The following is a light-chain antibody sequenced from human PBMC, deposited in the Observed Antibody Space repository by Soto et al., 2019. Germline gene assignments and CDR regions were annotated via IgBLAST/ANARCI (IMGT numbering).Light chain of an antibody. CDR1: QSVSSY. V-gene: IGKV3-11*01. J-gene: IGKJ2*01. CDR3: HQHSNWPST. Sequence: EIVMTQSPATLSLSPGERATLSCRASQSVSSYLAWYQQKPGQAPRLLIYDASNRATGIPARFSGSGSGTDFPPTISSLSPEYFAFYYWHQHSNWPSTFGQGTKLDI. CDR2: DAS.